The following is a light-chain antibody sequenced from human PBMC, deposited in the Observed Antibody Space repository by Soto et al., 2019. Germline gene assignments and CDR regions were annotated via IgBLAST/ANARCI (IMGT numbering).Light chain of an antibody. Sequence: AIQLTQSPSSLSASVGDRVTVTCRASQGISSALAWYQQERGKAPKLLIYDASSLQSGVPSRFSGSGSGTDFTLTISSLQPEDSATYYCQQFYSDTLTFGGGTKVEIK. CDR1: QGISSA. J-gene: IGKJ4*01. CDR3: QQFYSDTLT. V-gene: IGKV1-13*02. CDR2: DAS.